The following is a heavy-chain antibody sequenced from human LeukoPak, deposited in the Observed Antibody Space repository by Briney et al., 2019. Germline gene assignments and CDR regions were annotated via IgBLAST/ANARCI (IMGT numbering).Heavy chain of an antibody. CDR1: GFTFSSYA. CDR2: ISYDGSNK. CDR3: ARETTDDAFDI. V-gene: IGHV3-30*04. J-gene: IGHJ3*02. D-gene: IGHD4-17*01. Sequence: GRSLRLSCAASGFTFSSYAMHWVRQAPGKGLEGVAVISYDGSNKYYADSVKGRFTISRDNSKNTLYLQMNSLRAEDTAVYYCARETTDDAFDIWGQGTMVTVSS.